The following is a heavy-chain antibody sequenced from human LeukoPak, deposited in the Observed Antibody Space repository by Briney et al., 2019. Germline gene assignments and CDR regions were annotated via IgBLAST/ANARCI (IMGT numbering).Heavy chain of an antibody. J-gene: IGHJ4*02. CDR2: ISKSSTYI. CDR3: AREVVIVVEPAANTIDY. CDR1: GLTFRDYT. Sequence: GGSLRLSCAASGLTFRDYTMNWVRQAPGKGLEWVSAISKSSTYIKYADSVKGRFTVSRDNAKNSLFLQMNSLRVEDTAVYYCAREVVIVVEPAANTIDYWGQGTRVTVSS. V-gene: IGHV3-21*01. D-gene: IGHD2-2*01.